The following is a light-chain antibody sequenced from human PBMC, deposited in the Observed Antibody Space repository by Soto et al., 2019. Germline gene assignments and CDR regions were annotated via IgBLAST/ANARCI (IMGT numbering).Light chain of an antibody. CDR1: SSNIGADYD. J-gene: IGLJ1*01. CDR2: ANS. Sequence: QSVLTQTPSVSGAPGQRVTISCTGSSSNIGADYDVHWYQQVPGTAPKLLIYANSNRPSGVPDRFSGSKSGTSASLAITGLQAEDEADYYCQSYDNSLSGYYVFGSGTKVTVL. CDR3: QSYDNSLSGYYV. V-gene: IGLV1-40*01.